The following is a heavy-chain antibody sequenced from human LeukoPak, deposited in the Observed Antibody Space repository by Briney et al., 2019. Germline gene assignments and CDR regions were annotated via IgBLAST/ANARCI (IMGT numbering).Heavy chain of an antibody. CDR2: IYTSGIT. V-gene: IGHV4-4*07. CDR3: ARETSLAGFASGLGFNY. Sequence: SETLSLTCTVSGGSISGYYWSWIRQPAGKGLEWIGHIYTSGITNYNPSLKSRVTMSIDTSKNHFSLKLTSVTATDTATYYCARETSLAGFASGLGFNYWGQGILVTVSS. CDR1: GGSISGYY. J-gene: IGHJ4*02. D-gene: IGHD6-19*01.